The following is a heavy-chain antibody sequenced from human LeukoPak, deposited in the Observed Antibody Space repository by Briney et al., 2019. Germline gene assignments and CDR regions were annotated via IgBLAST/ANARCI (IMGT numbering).Heavy chain of an antibody. D-gene: IGHD1-7*01. CDR3: ATANNWNYALGY. V-gene: IGHV1-18*01. CDR2: ISAYNGNT. Sequence: VSVKVSCKASGYTFTSYGISWVRQAPGQGLEWMGWISAYNGNTNYAQKLQGRVTMTTDTSTSTAYMELRSLRSDDTAMYYCATANNWNYALGYWGQGTLVTVSS. CDR1: GYTFTSYG. J-gene: IGHJ4*02.